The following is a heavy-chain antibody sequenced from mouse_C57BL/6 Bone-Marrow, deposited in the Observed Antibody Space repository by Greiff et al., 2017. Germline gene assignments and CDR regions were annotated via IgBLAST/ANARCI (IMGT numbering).Heavy chain of an antibody. CDR3: SLGPHFDY. Sequence: VKVVESGGGLVQPGGSLSLSCAASGFTFTDYYMSWVRQPPGKALEWLGFISNKANGYTTEYSASVKGRFTISRDNSQSILYLQMNALRAEDSATYDCSLGPHFDYWGQGTTLTVSS. J-gene: IGHJ2*01. V-gene: IGHV7-3*01. D-gene: IGHD6-2*01. CDR2: ISNKANGYTT. CDR1: GFTFTDYY.